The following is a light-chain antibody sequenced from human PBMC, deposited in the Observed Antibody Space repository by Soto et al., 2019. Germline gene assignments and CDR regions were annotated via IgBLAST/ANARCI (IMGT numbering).Light chain of an antibody. CDR3: TSYTSSITYV. J-gene: IGLJ1*01. Sequence: QSALTQPRSVSGSPGQSVTISCTGTSSNVGSYNYVSWYQQHPGQVPELIIYDVTKRPSGVPDRFSGSKSGNTASLTISGLQAEDEADYYCTSYTSSITYVFGTGTKVTVL. CDR2: DVT. V-gene: IGLV2-11*01. CDR1: SSNVGSYNY.